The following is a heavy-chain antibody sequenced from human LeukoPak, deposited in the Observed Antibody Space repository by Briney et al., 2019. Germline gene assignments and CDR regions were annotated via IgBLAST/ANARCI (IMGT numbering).Heavy chain of an antibody. CDR1: GFTFSSYW. Sequence: GGSLRLSCAASGFTFSSYWMDWVRHAPGKGLVWVSRINTDGSTTNYADSVKGRFTISRDNAENTLYLQMNSLRAEDTAVYYCARGSPAAVWGQGALVTVSS. CDR2: INTDGSTT. V-gene: IGHV3-74*01. J-gene: IGHJ4*02. D-gene: IGHD6-25*01. CDR3: ARGSPAAV.